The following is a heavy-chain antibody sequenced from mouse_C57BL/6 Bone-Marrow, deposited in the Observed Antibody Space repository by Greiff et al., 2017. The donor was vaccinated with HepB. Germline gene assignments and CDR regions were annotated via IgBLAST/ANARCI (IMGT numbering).Heavy chain of an antibody. Sequence: EVQLVESGGGLVQPGESLKLSCASNEFDFHSHDMSWVRKTPEKRLELVAAINSDGGSTYYPDTMERRFIISRDNTKKTLYLQMSSLRSEDTALYYCARPFLTSAWFAYWGQGTLVTVSA. CDR1: EFDFHSHD. D-gene: IGHD1-1*01. CDR2: INSDGGST. V-gene: IGHV5-2*01. J-gene: IGHJ3*01. CDR3: ARPFLTSAWFAY.